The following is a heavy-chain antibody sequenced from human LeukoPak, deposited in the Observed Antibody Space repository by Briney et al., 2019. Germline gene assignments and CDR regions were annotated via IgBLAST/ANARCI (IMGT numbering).Heavy chain of an antibody. CDR1: GSTFSSHG. J-gene: IGHJ4*02. Sequence: GGSLRLSCAASGSTFSSHGIHWVRQAPGKGLEWVAVISYDGSNKNYADSVKGRFTISRDNSKNTLYLQMNSLRAEDTALYYCARDLSGSYVFDYWGQGTLVTVSS. D-gene: IGHD1-26*01. V-gene: IGHV3-30*03. CDR2: ISYDGSNK. CDR3: ARDLSGSYVFDY.